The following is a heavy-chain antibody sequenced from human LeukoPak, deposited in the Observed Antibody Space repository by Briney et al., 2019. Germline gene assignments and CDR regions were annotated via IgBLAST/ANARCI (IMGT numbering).Heavy chain of an antibody. CDR3: ARQLYGSDY. CDR2: VNHSGYT. J-gene: IGHJ4*02. D-gene: IGHD4-17*01. Sequence: SETLSLTCDVSGVSFSTYYWSWIRQSPEKGLEWIGEVNHSGYTNYNPSLKGRVTISVDSSKNRLSLKLSSVTAADTAVYYCARQLYGSDYWGQGTLVTVSS. V-gene: IGHV4-34*01. CDR1: GVSFSTYY.